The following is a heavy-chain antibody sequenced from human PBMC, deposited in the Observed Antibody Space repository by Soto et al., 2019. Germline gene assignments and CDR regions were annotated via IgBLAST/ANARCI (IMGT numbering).Heavy chain of an antibody. CDR2: VFYSGST. Sequence: SETLSLTCTVSCGSIRDYYWSWIRQPPGKGLEFIGYVFYSGSTNYNPSLKSRVSITVDTPKNIFSLKLRSVTAADTAIYFCARIKRGYSYGSIIDFWGQGARVTVSS. CDR1: CGSIRDYY. D-gene: IGHD5-18*01. CDR3: ARIKRGYSYGSIIDF. J-gene: IGHJ4*02. V-gene: IGHV4-59*01.